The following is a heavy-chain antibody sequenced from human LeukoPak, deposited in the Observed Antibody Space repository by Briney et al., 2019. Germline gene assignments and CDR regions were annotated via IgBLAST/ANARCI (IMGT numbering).Heavy chain of an antibody. Sequence: TGGSLRLSCATSGFTFSSYAMNWVRQAPGKGLEWVSAINTSGDSTYFADSVKGRFTISRDNSKNTLYLQMNSLRVEDTAVYYCAKTIAVYSGSTRGYFDYWGQGTLVTVSS. CDR1: GFTFSSYA. D-gene: IGHD1-26*01. J-gene: IGHJ4*02. V-gene: IGHV3-23*01. CDR2: INTSGDST. CDR3: AKTIAVYSGSTRGYFDY.